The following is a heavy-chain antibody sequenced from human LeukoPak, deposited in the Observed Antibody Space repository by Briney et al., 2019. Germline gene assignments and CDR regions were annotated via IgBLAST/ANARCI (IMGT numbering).Heavy chain of an antibody. CDR3: ARISQDNYYYYYYYMDV. J-gene: IGHJ6*03. Sequence: PSETLSLTCTVSGYSISIGYYWGWIRQSPGKGLEWIGTIYHSGTTYYSPSLKGRLTISVDTSKNQFSLELTSLIAADTAVYYCARISQDNYYYYYYYMDVWGKGTTVTVSS. V-gene: IGHV4-38-2*02. CDR2: IYHSGTT. D-gene: IGHD1-1*01. CDR1: GYSISIGYY.